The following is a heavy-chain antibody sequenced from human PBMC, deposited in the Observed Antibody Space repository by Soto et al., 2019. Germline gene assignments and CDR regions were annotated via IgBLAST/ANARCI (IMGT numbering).Heavy chain of an antibody. J-gene: IGHJ4*02. CDR3: ARGVPIFMDY. CDR1: GYTFTSYA. Sequence: QVQLVQSGAEEKKPGASVKVSCRASGYTFTSYAIHWVGQAPGQRLEWMGWINAGNGNKKYSQKLQDRVTITRDTSASTAYMELSSLRSEDTAVYYCARGVPIFMDYCGQGTLVTVSS. CDR2: INAGNGNK. D-gene: IGHD3-10*01. V-gene: IGHV1-3*05.